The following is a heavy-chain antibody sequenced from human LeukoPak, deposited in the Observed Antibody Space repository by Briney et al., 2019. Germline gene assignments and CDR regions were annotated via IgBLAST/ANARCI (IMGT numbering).Heavy chain of an antibody. CDR1: GFTVSSNY. CDR2: IYSGGST. Sequence: PGGSLRLSCAAPGFTVSSNYMSWVRQAPGKGLEWVSVIYSGGSTYYADSVKGRFTISRDNSKNTLYLQMNSLRAEDTAVYYCARHNTGYSDSSGGYYFDYWGQGTLVTVSS. D-gene: IGHD6-19*01. V-gene: IGHV3-66*04. J-gene: IGHJ4*02. CDR3: ARHNTGYSDSSGGYYFDY.